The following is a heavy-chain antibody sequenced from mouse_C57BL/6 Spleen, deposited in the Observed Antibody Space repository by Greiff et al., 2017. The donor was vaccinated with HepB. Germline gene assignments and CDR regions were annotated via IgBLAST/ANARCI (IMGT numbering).Heavy chain of an antibody. D-gene: IGHD1-1*01. CDR2: ISSGGSYT. CDR1: GFTFSSYG. Sequence: EVHLVESGGDLVKPGGSLKLSCAASGFTFSSYGMSWVRQTPDKRLEWVATISSGGSYTYYPDSVKGRFTISRDNAKNTLYLQMSSLKSEDTAMYYCARQYYYGSRWYFDVWGTGTTVTVSS. J-gene: IGHJ1*03. CDR3: ARQYYYGSRWYFDV. V-gene: IGHV5-6*01.